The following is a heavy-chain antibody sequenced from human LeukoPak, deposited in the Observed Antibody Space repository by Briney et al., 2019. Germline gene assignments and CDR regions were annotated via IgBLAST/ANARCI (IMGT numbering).Heavy chain of an antibody. J-gene: IGHJ6*03. Sequence: SQTLSLTCTVSGGSISSGSYYWSWIRQPAGKGLEWIGRIYTSGSTHYNPSLKSRVTISVDTSKNQFSLKLSSVTAAGTAVYYCARVGYCSSTSCYLPKYYYYMDVWGKGTTVTVSS. CDR2: IYTSGST. CDR3: ARVGYCSSTSCYLPKYYYYMDV. V-gene: IGHV4-61*02. D-gene: IGHD2-2*01. CDR1: GGSISSGSYY.